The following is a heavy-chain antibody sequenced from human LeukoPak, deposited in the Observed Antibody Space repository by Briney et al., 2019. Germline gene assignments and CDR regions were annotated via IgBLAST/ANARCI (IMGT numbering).Heavy chain of an antibody. CDR2: INPNSGGT. CDR1: GYTFTSYV. Sequence: ASVKVSCKASGYTFTSYVINWVRQAPGQGLEWMGWINPNSGGTNYAQKFQGRVTMTRDTSISTAYMELSRLRSDDTAVYYCARDPSYCSGGSCYFFDYWGQGTLVTVSS. V-gene: IGHV1-2*02. J-gene: IGHJ4*02. D-gene: IGHD2-15*01. CDR3: ARDPSYCSGGSCYFFDY.